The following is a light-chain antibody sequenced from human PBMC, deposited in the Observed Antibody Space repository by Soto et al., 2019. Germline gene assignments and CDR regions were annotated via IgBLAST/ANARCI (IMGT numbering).Light chain of an antibody. V-gene: IGLV3-21*04. CDR1: NIGSKS. J-gene: IGLJ1*01. CDR2: YDN. Sequence: SYELTQPPSVSVAPGKTATMTCGGYNIGSKSVHWYQQKPGQAPVLVIYYDNDRPSGIPERFAGSNSGNTATLTISRVEGGDEADYYCQVWDGSSDHPVFGSGTTVTVL. CDR3: QVWDGSSDHPV.